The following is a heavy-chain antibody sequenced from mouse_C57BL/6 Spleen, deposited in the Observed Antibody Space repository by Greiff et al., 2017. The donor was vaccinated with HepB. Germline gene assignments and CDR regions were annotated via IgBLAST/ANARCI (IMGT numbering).Heavy chain of an antibody. V-gene: IGHV10-3*01. CDR3: VRDLSYYSNYGFDY. J-gene: IGHJ2*01. D-gene: IGHD2-5*01. CDR1: GFTFNTYA. Sequence: EVQGVESGGGLVQPKGSLKLSCAASGFTFNTYAMHWVRQAPGKGLEWVARIRSKSSNYATYYADSVKDRFTISRDDSQSMLYLQMNNLKTEDTAMYYCVRDLSYYSNYGFDYWGQGTTLTVSS. CDR2: IRSKSSNYAT.